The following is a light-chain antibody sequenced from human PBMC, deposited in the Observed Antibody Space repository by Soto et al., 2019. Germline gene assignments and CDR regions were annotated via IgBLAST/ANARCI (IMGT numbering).Light chain of an antibody. CDR3: HQYNGWPRT. CDR2: GTS. Sequence: EIGMTQSPVTLSVSQGERATLSCRASQNISRSLAWYQQKPGQGPSLLIYGTSTRDGGVPSRFSGGGSGTELTLTIASLQSEDFAAYYWHQYNGWPRTFGKGTKVEI. V-gene: IGKV3-15*01. J-gene: IGKJ1*01. CDR1: QNISRS.